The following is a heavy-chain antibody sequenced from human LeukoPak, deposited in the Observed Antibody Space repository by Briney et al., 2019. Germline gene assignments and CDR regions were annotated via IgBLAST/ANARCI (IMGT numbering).Heavy chain of an antibody. CDR3: ARDISSSTRAFDM. CDR1: VFTLSSYE. D-gene: IGHD2-15*01. CDR2: ISSSTSHT. J-gene: IGHJ3*02. Sequence: PGGSLILSCATSVFTLSSYEMTWVRQAPGKGLEWVSFISSSTSHTFYADSVKGRFTIFRDTAKNSLYLQMNNLRGEDTALYYCARDISSSTRAFDMWGQGIMVAVS. V-gene: IGHV3-48*03.